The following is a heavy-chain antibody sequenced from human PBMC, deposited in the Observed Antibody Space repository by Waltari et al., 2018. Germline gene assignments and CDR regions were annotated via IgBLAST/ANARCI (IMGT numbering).Heavy chain of an antibody. CDR1: GGTLSSYA. D-gene: IGHD2-2*01. J-gene: IGHJ6*03. V-gene: IGHV1-69*01. CDR3: ADCSSTSCYGYYYYMDV. Sequence: QVQLVQSGAEVKKPGSSVKVSCKASGGTLSSYAISWVRQAPGQGLEWMGGIIPIVGTANYAQKFQGRVTITADESTSTAYMELSSLRSEDTAVYYCADCSSTSCYGYYYYMDVWGKGTTVTVSS. CDR2: IIPIVGTA.